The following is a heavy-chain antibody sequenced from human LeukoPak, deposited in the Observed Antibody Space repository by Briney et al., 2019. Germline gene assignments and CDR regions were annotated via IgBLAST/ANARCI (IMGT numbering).Heavy chain of an antibody. CDR3: ARADVDIVATTVFDY. V-gene: IGHV1-46*01. J-gene: IGHJ4*02. Sequence: ASVKVSCKASGYTFTSYYMHWVRQAPGQGLEWMGIINPSGGSTSYAQKFQGRVTMTRDTSTSTVYMELSSLRSEDTAVYYCARADVDIVATTVFDYWGQGTLVTVSS. D-gene: IGHD5-12*01. CDR1: GYTFTSYY. CDR2: INPSGGST.